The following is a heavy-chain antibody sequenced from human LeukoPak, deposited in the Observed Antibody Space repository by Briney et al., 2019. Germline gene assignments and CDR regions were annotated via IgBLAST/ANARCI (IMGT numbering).Heavy chain of an antibody. V-gene: IGHV3-15*04. D-gene: IGHD3-10*01. CDR1: GFSFSDAW. Sequence: GGSLRLSCAASGFSFSDAWMSWVRQIPGKGLEWVGRIESKTDGGTTDYAAPVKGRFTISRDDSTNTLYLQMNSLKSEDTAVYYCPTYGSGRKFDYWGQGILVTVSS. CDR2: IESKTDGGTT. CDR3: PTYGSGRKFDY. J-gene: IGHJ4*02.